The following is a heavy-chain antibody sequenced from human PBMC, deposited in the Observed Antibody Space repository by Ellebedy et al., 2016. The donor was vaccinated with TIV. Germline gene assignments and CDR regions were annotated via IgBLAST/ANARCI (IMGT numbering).Heavy chain of an antibody. V-gene: IGHV3-7*03. CDR1: GFTFSGYW. CDR3: AKPKYFSSSSPDY. CDR2: IKPDESEK. Sequence: GGSLRLXXAASGFTFSGYWMTWVRRAPGKGLEWVANIKPDESEKYYADSVKGRFTISRDNAKKSLYLQMNSLRAEDTAVYYCAKPKYFSSSSPDYWGQGTLVTVSS. J-gene: IGHJ4*02. D-gene: IGHD6-13*01.